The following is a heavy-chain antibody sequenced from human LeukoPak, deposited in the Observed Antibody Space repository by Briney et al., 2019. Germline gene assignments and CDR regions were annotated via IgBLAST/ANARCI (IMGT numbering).Heavy chain of an antibody. CDR2: INPNNGGT. V-gene: IGHV1-2*06. CDR1: GYTFTGYY. J-gene: IGHJ4*02. CDR3: ARESGSYHGNDY. Sequence: GASVKVSCKASGYTFTGYYMHWVRQAPGQGLEWMGRINPNNGGTNCAQKFQGRVTMTGDTSISTAYMELSSLRSDDTAVYYCARESGSYHGNDYWGQGTLVTV. D-gene: IGHD1-26*01.